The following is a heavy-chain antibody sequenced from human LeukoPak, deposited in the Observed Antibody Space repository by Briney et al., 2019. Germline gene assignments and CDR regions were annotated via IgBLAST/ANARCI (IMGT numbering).Heavy chain of an antibody. CDR3: ARGLRFLEWLPPHY. CDR1: GFTFSDYY. CDR2: ISSSGSTI. Sequence: GGSLRLFCAASGFTFSDYYMSWIRQAPGKGLEWVSYISSSGSTIYYADSVKGRFTFSRDNAKNSLYLQMNSLRAEDTAVYYCARGLRFLEWLPPHYWGQGTLVTVSS. D-gene: IGHD3-3*01. J-gene: IGHJ4*02. V-gene: IGHV3-11*04.